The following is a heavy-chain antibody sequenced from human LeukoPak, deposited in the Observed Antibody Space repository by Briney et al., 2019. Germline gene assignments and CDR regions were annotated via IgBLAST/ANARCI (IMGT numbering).Heavy chain of an antibody. J-gene: IGHJ4*02. CDR1: GGSISSSSYY. D-gene: IGHD6-13*01. V-gene: IGHV4-39*07. CDR2: IYYSGST. CDR3: ARGLRRAIAPFDY. Sequence: SETLSLTCTVSGGSISSSSYYWGWIRQPPGKGLEWIGSIYYSGSTYYNPSLKSRVTISVDTSKNQFSLKLSSVTAADTAVYYCARGLRRAIAPFDYWGQGTLVTVSS.